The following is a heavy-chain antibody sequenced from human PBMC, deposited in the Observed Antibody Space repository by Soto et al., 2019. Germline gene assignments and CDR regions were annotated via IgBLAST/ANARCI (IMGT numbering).Heavy chain of an antibody. CDR3: ARDLRTYGWFAP. Sequence: LSLTCAVYGGSFSGYYWSWIRQPPGKGLEWIGEINHSGSTNYNPSLKSRVTISVDTSKNTLYLQMNSLSAEDTAVYYCARDLRTYGWFAPWGQGTLVTVSS. CDR2: INHSGST. V-gene: IGHV4-34*01. CDR1: GGSFSGYY. D-gene: IGHD3-16*01. J-gene: IGHJ5*02.